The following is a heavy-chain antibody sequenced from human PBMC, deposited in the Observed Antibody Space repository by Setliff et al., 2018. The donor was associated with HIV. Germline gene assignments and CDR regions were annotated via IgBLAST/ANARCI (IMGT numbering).Heavy chain of an antibody. V-gene: IGHV4-38-2*01. CDR1: GYSISSGYY. J-gene: IGHJ4*02. Sequence: SEILSLTCAVSGYSISSGYYWAWIRQSPGKGLDWIGSIHHSGTTYYNPSLKSRVTISVDTTTNQVSLQVNSVTAVDTAVYYCARVPHRVVGTTTLLYHFDYWGLGTLVTVSS. CDR3: ARVPHRVVGTTTLLYHFDY. D-gene: IGHD1-26*01. CDR2: IHHSGTT.